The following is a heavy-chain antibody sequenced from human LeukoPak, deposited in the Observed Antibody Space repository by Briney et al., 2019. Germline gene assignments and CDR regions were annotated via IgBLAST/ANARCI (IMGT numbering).Heavy chain of an antibody. CDR2: ISHDGSNK. CDR1: GFTFSSYG. CDR3: AMGRGRYTVTTRPLGY. D-gene: IGHD4-17*01. Sequence: GGSLRLSCAASGFTFSSYGMHWVRQAPGKGLEWVAVISHDGSNKYYADSVKGRFTISRDNSKNTLYLQMNSLRAEDTAVYYCAMGRGRYTVTTRPLGYWGQGTLVTVSS. J-gene: IGHJ4*02. V-gene: IGHV3-30*03.